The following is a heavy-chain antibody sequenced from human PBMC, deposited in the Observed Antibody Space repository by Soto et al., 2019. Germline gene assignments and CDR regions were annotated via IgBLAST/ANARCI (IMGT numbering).Heavy chain of an antibody. J-gene: IGHJ4*02. CDR3: AKVTESAAAGHFDS. CDR1: GFTFSAYA. Sequence: GGSLRLSCAASGFTFSAYAMSWVRQAPGKRLEWVSVISGSGGTTYYADSVKGRFTISRDNSKNTLYVQMNSLRAEDTAVYYCAKVTESAAAGHFDSRGQGTLFTVSS. D-gene: IGHD6-13*01. V-gene: IGHV3-23*01. CDR2: ISGSGGTT.